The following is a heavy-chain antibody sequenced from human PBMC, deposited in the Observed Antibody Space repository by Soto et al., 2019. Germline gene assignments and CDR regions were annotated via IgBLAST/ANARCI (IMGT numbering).Heavy chain of an antibody. V-gene: IGHV1-2*04. CDR3: ARGHIGSGWSSGGDCYPGCHYYYYGMDV. Sequence: ASVEVSCKASGYTFTGYYMHWLRQAPGQGLECMGWINPNSGGTNYAQKFQGWVTMTRDTSISTAYMELSRLRSDDTAVYYCARGHIGSGWSSGGDCYPGCHYYYYGMDVWGQGTTVTVSS. CDR2: INPNSGGT. D-gene: IGHD2-21*02. J-gene: IGHJ6*02. CDR1: GYTFTGYY.